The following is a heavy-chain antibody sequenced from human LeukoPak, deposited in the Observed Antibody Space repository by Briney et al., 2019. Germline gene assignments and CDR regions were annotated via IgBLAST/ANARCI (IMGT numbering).Heavy chain of an antibody. CDR2: ISAYNGNT. D-gene: IGHD3-22*01. CDR3: ARDAYYDSSGSYYYGMDV. CDR1: GYTFTIYG. J-gene: IGHJ6*02. V-gene: IGHV1-18*01. Sequence: GPSVKVSCKASGYTFTIYGISWVRQAPGQGLEWMGWISAYNGNTNYAQKLQGRVTMTTDTSTSTAYMELRSLRSDDTAVYYCARDAYYDSSGSYYYGMDVWGQGSTVTVSS.